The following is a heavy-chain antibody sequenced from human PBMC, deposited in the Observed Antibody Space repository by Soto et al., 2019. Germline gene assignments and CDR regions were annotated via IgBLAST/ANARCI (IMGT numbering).Heavy chain of an antibody. CDR2: ISDDGART. CDR1: GFVFEVYW. V-gene: IGHV3-74*01. D-gene: IGHD2-2*01. Sequence: GGSLRLSCVASGFVFEVYWMHWVRQVPGKGLEWVSRISDDGARTDYADSVRGRFTISRDNANNALYLQMNALRGEDTAVYFCTRGPRPSSVGTGAVWGRGXLVTVSS. J-gene: IGHJ4*02. CDR3: TRGPRPSSVGTGAV.